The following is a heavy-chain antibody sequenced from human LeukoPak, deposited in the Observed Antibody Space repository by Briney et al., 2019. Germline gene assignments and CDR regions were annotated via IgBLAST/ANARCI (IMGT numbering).Heavy chain of an antibody. CDR3: AKDGLAYCGGDCHFDY. CDR2: ISGSGGST. J-gene: IGHJ4*02. D-gene: IGHD2-21*02. CDR1: GFTFSSYA. V-gene: IGHV3-23*01. Sequence: PGGSLRLSCAASGFTFSSYAMSWVRQAPGKGLEWVSAISGSGGSTYYAGSVKGRFTISRDNSKNTLYLQMKSLRAEDTAVYYCAKDGLAYCGGDCHFDYWGQGTLVTVSS.